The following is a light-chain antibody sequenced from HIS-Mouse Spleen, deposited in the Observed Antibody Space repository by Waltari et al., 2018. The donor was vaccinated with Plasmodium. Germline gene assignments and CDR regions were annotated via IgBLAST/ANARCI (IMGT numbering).Light chain of an antibody. CDR2: QDS. J-gene: IGLJ2*01. CDR1: QLGYKY. V-gene: IGLV3-1*01. Sequence: SYELTQPPSVSVSPGQTASITCTGEQLGYKYACWYQQKPGQSPVLVIYQDSKRPSGIPERFSGSNSGNTATLTISGTQAMDEADYYCQAWDSSTVVFGGGTKLTVL. CDR3: QAWDSSTVV.